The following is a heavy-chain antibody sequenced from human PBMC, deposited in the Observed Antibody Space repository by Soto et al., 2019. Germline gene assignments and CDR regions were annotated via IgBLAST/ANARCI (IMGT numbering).Heavy chain of an antibody. CDR3: ARSLVVPAATYYYYGMDV. CDR2: IIPIFGTA. Sequence: QGQLVQSGAEVKKPGSSVKVSCKASGGTFSSYAISWVRQAPGQGLEWMGGIIPIFGTANYAQKFQGRVTITADESTSTAYMELSSLRSEDTAVYYCARSLVVPAATYYYYGMDVWGQGTTVTVSS. V-gene: IGHV1-69*01. CDR1: GGTFSSYA. D-gene: IGHD2-2*01. J-gene: IGHJ6*02.